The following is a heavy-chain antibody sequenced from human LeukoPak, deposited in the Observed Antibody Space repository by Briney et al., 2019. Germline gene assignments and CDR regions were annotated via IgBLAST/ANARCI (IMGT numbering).Heavy chain of an antibody. CDR2: IYYSGST. CDR3: ARYSYGLYYFDY. V-gene: IGHV4-61*01. D-gene: IGHD5-18*01. J-gene: IGHJ4*02. CDR1: GGSISSGSYY. Sequence: SETLSLTCTVSGGSISSGSYYWSWIRQPPGKGLEWIGYIYYSGSTNYNPSLKSRVTISVDTSKNQFSLKLSSVTAADTAVYYCARYSYGLYYFDYWGQGTLVTVSS.